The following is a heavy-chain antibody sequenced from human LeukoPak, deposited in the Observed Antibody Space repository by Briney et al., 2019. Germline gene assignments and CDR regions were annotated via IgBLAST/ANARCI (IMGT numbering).Heavy chain of an antibody. Sequence: GGSLRLSCAASGNYWMHWVRQAPGKGLVWVSHVNSDGSWTSYADSVKGRFTISKDNAKNTVYLQMNSLRAEDTAMYYCVRGSPGYSSSWHAYWGQGTLVTVSP. V-gene: IGHV3-74*01. CDR2: VNSDGSWT. CDR3: VRGSPGYSSSWHAY. D-gene: IGHD6-13*01. J-gene: IGHJ4*02. CDR1: GNYW.